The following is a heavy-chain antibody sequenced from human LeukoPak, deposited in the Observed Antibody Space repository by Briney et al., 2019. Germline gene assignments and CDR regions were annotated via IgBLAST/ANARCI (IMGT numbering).Heavy chain of an antibody. V-gene: IGHV1-8*03. J-gene: IGHJ4*02. CDR2: MNPNSGNT. Sequence: GASVKVSCKASGYTFTGYDINWVRQATGQGLEWMGWMNPNSGNTGYAQKFQGRVTITRNTSISTAYMELSSLRSEDTAVYYCARGGNYYDSSGYYSQAIDVWGQGTLVTVSS. CDR3: ARGGNYYDSSGYYSQAIDV. CDR1: GYTFTGYD. D-gene: IGHD3-22*01.